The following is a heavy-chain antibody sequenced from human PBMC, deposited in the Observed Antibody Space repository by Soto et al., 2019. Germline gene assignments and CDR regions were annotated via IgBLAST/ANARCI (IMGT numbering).Heavy chain of an antibody. CDR3: ARGYYQFDY. Sequence: QLQLQESGSGLVKPSQTLSLTCAVSGGSISSGGYSWSWIRQPPGKGLEWIGYIYHSGSTYYNPSLMSRVTISVDRSKNQFSLKLSAVPAAYTAVSYCARGYYQFDYWGQGTLVTVSS. V-gene: IGHV4-30-2*01. CDR2: IYHSGST. J-gene: IGHJ4*02. CDR1: GGSISSGGYS. D-gene: IGHD3-22*01.